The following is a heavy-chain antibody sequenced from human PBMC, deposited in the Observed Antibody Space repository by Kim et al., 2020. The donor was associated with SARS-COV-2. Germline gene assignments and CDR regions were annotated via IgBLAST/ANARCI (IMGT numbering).Heavy chain of an antibody. CDR3: ATVLNWTVDS. V-gene: IGHV3-21*01. Sequence: GGSLRLSCAASGFTFSSYVMNWVRQAPGKGLEWVSLINHYSGYIRYADSVKGRFTISRDNAENSLYLQMNSLRAEDTAVYYCATVLNWTVDSWGQGTLVT. CDR1: GFTFSSYV. D-gene: IGHD1-1*01. CDR2: INHYSGYI. J-gene: IGHJ4*02.